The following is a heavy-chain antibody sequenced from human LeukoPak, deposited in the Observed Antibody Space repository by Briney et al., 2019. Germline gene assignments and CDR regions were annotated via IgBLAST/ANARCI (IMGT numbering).Heavy chain of an antibody. CDR2: INPNSGRT. J-gene: IGHJ4*02. D-gene: IGHD6-13*01. CDR3: ARGRSGLAAAGTYDY. V-gene: IGHV1-8*01. Sequence: GASVKVSCKASGYTFTSSDIKSVRQAAGQGLEWMGWINPNSGRTGYAQKFQGRVTMTANTSISTAYMELSSLRFDDTAVYYCARGRSGLAAAGTYDYWGQGTLITVSS. CDR1: GYTFTSSD.